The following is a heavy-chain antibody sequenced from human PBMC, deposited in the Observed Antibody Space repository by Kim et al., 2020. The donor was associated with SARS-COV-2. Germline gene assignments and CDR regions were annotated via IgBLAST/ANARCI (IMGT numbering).Heavy chain of an antibody. Sequence: GGSLRLSYSASGFTFRSYLMTWVRQAPGKGLEWVSGIIPSGGNTYYADSVKGRFTISRDNSKNTLYLLMNSLRVADTATYYCAKDWGRDYDYHYGMDVWG. V-gene: IGHV3-23*01. CDR3: AKDWGRDYDYHYGMDV. CDR2: IIPSGGNT. CDR1: GFTFRSYL. D-gene: IGHD3-16*01. J-gene: IGHJ6*01.